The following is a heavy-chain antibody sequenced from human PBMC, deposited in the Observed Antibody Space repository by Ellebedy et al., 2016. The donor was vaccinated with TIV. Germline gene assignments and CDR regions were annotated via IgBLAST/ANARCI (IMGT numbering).Heavy chain of an antibody. D-gene: IGHD4-17*01. CDR2: IHYRGDS. CDR3: ARYDYGLGVDF. V-gene: IGHV4-59*08. J-gene: IGHJ4*02. Sequence: PSETLSLTCTVSGGSINSHYWTYIRQPPGKGLEYIGYIHYRGDSNYNPSLKSRVTMSLDTSRSQFSLRLTSVTAADTAIYYCARYDYGLGVDFWGRGTLVTVSS. CDR1: GGSINSHY.